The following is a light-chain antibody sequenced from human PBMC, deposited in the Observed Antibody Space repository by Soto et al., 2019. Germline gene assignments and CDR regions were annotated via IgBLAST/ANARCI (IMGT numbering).Light chain of an antibody. CDR3: QQRSYWPYT. CDR2: DAS. CDR1: QSVSSY. Sequence: EIVLTQSPATLSLSPGERATLSCRASQSVSSYLAWYQQKPGQDPRLLIYDASNRATGIPARFSGSGSGTDFTLTISSLEPEDFAVYYCQQRSYWPYTFGQGTKLEI. V-gene: IGKV3-11*01. J-gene: IGKJ2*01.